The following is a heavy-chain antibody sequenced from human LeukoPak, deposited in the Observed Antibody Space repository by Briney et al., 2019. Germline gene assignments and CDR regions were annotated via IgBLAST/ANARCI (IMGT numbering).Heavy chain of an antibody. CDR1: GGPINNYY. V-gene: IGHV4-59*12. CDR3: ARGPYYDSSGFDS. D-gene: IGHD3-22*01. Sequence: PSETLSLTCTVSGGPINNYYWYWIRQPPGKGLEWIGYIYYSGSTNCNPSLKSRVTISVDRSRNQFSLVLAPVTAADTAVYYCARGPYYDSSGFDSWGQGTLVTVSS. CDR2: IYYSGST. J-gene: IGHJ4*02.